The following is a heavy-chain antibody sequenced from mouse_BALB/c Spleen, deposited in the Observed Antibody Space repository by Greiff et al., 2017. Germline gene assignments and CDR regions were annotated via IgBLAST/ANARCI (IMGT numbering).Heavy chain of an antibody. CDR2: IDPENGDT. CDR1: GFNIKDYY. D-gene: IGHD2-14*01. J-gene: IGHJ2*01. V-gene: IGHV14-4*02. CDR3: NRGYDWGFDY. Sequence: DVQLQESGAELVRSGASVKLSCTASGFNIKDYYMHWVKQRPEQGLEWIGWIDPENGDTEYAPKFQGKATMTADTSSNTAYLQLSSLTSEDTAVYYCNRGYDWGFDYWGQGTTLTVSS.